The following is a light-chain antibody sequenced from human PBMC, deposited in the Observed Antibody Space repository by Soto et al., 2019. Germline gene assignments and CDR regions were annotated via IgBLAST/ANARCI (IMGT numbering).Light chain of an antibody. CDR3: QQYNTYST. CDR1: QGIRND. J-gene: IGKJ5*01. V-gene: IGKV1-17*01. CDR2: TAS. Sequence: DIQMTQSPSSLSASVGDRVNITCRASQGIRNDLGWYQQKPGKAPQRLIYTASTLQSGVPSRFSGSGSGTEFTLTISSLQPDDFATYYCQQYNTYSTFGQGTRLEIK.